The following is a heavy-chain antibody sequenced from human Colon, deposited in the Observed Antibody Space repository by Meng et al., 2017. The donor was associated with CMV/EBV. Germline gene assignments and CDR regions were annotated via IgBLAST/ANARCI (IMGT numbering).Heavy chain of an antibody. J-gene: IGHJ4*02. CDR2: IYYSGST. D-gene: IGHD1-14*01. V-gene: IGHV4-59*01. CDR1: GGSISSYY. Sequence: SDTLSLTCTVSGGSISSYYWSWIRQPPGKGLEWIGYIYYSGSTNYNPSLKSRVTISVDTSKNQFSLKLSSVTAADTAVYYCARDNGGGAGGYDYWGQGTLVTVSS. CDR3: ARDNGGGAGGYDY.